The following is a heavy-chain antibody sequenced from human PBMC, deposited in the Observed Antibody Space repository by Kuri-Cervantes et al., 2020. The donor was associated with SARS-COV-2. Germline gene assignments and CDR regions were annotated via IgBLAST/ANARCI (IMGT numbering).Heavy chain of an antibody. J-gene: IGHJ5*02. CDR3: ARQYGELGYCSGGSCYLWFDP. V-gene: IGHV4-4*07. CDR2: IYTSGST. Sequence: SETLSLTCTVSGGSISSYYWSWIRQPAGKGLEWIGRIYTSGSTNYNPSLKSRVTMSVDTSKSQFSLKLSSVTAADTAVYYCARQYGELGYCSGGSCYLWFDPWGQGTLVTVSS. D-gene: IGHD2-15*01. CDR1: GGSISSYY.